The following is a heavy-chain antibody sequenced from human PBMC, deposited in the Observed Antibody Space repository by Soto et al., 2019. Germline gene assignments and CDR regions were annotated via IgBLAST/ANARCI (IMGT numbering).Heavy chain of an antibody. Sequence: EVQLVESGGGLVQPGGSLRLSCAASGFTVSSNYMSWVRPAPGKGLEWVSVIYSGGSTYYADSVKGRFIISRDDSKNTLFLQMNSLRAEDTAVYYCATAKLLLPWLFDYWGQGTLVTVSS. CDR3: ATAKLLLPWLFDY. CDR2: IYSGGST. J-gene: IGHJ4*02. D-gene: IGHD2-15*01. V-gene: IGHV3-66*01. CDR1: GFTVSSNY.